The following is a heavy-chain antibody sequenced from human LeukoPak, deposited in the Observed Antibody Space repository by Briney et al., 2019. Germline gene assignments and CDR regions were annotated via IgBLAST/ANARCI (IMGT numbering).Heavy chain of an antibody. V-gene: IGHV4-39*07. J-gene: IGHJ4*02. CDR2: IYYSGST. CDR1: GGSISSSSYY. Sequence: SETLSLTCTVSGGSISSSSYYWGWIRQPPGTGLEWIGSIYYSGSTYYNPSLKSRVTISVDTSKNQFSLKLSSVTAADTAVYYCARGGDSSDYYYGPFDYWGQGTLVTVSS. D-gene: IGHD3-22*01. CDR3: ARGGDSSDYYYGPFDY.